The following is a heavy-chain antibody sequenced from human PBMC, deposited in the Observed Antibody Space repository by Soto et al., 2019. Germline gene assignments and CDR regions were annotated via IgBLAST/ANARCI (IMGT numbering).Heavy chain of an antibody. V-gene: IGHV3-30*18. J-gene: IGHJ4*02. D-gene: IGHD2-2*02. CDR2: ISYDGSNK. CDR3: AKDALGYCSSTSCYTPNY. Sequence: QVQLVESGGGVVQPGRSLRLSCAASGFTFSSYGMHWVRQAPGKGLEWVAVISYDGSNKYYADSVKGRFTISRDNSKNTLYLQMYSLRAEDTAVYYCAKDALGYCSSTSCYTPNYWGQGTLVTVSS. CDR1: GFTFSSYG.